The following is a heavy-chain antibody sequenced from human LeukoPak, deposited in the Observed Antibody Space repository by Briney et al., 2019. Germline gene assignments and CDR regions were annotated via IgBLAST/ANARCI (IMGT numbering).Heavy chain of an antibody. CDR1: GYTFTGYY. D-gene: IGHD6-13*01. Sequence: ASVKVSCKASGYTFTGYYMHWVRQAPGQGLEWMGWINPNSGGTNYAQKFQGRVTMTRDTSISTAYMELSRLRSDDTAVYYCARAIAAAGSWGNYYYYYGMDVWGQGTTVTVYS. V-gene: IGHV1-2*02. J-gene: IGHJ6*02. CDR3: ARAIAAAGSWGNYYYYYGMDV. CDR2: INPNSGGT.